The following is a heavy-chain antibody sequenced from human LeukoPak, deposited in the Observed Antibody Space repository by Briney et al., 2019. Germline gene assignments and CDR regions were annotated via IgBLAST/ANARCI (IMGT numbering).Heavy chain of an antibody. Sequence: ASVKVSCKASGYTFTSYDINWVRQATGQGLEWMGWMNPNSGNTGYAQKFQGRVTMTRNTSISTAYMELSSLRSEDTAVYYSARGSRNYDSSGYYLHDAFDIWGQGTMVTVSS. CDR2: MNPNSGNT. CDR3: ARGSRNYDSSGYYLHDAFDI. J-gene: IGHJ3*02. D-gene: IGHD3-22*01. CDR1: GYTFTSYD. V-gene: IGHV1-8*01.